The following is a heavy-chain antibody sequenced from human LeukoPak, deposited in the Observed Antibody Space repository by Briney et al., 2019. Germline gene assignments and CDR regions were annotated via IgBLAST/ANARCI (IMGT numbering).Heavy chain of an antibody. Sequence: PGGSLRLSCAASGFTFDDYAMHWVRQAPGKGLEWVSGISWNSGSIGYADSVKGRFTISRDNAKNSLYLQMNSLRAEDMALYYCAKAGRGYDLRDDAFDIWGQGTMVTVSS. CDR2: ISWNSGSI. D-gene: IGHD5-12*01. J-gene: IGHJ3*02. CDR1: GFTFDDYA. V-gene: IGHV3-9*03. CDR3: AKAGRGYDLRDDAFDI.